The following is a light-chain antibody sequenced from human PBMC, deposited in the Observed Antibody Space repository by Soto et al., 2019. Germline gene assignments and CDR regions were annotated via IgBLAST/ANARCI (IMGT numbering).Light chain of an antibody. V-gene: IGKV3-20*01. CDR1: QSVSRNS. Sequence: EIELTQSPGTLSLSPGDRATLSCRASQSVSRNSLAWYQQRPGQAPSLLIYGASNRATGIPERFSGSGSGTDFTLIITRLEPEDFAVYYCQQYSSSPLTFGGGTKVDIK. CDR3: QQYSSSPLT. J-gene: IGKJ4*01. CDR2: GAS.